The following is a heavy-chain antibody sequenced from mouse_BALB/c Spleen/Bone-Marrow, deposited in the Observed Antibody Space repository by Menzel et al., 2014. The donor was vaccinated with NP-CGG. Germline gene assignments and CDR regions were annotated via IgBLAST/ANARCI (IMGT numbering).Heavy chain of an antibody. D-gene: IGHD4-1*01. CDR2: INPGSGGT. V-gene: IGHV1-54*01. Sequence: QVQLQQSGAELVRPGTSVKVSCKASGYAFTNYLIEWVKQRPGQGPEWIGVINPGSGGTNYNEKFKAKATLTADKSSSTAYMQLSSLTSDDSAVYFCARCLTGTSAMDYWGQGTSVTVSS. J-gene: IGHJ4*01. CDR3: ARCLTGTSAMDY. CDR1: GYAFTNYL.